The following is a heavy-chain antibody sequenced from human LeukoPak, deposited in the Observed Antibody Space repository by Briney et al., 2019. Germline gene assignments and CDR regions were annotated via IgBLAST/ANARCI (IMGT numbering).Heavy chain of an antibody. V-gene: IGHV3-48*03. CDR3: VRDTTTWPYNFDY. D-gene: IGHD1-14*01. J-gene: IGHJ4*02. CDR1: GFTFSSYE. CDR2: ISDSGSTI. Sequence: GGSLRLSCAASGFTFSSYEMNWVRQAPGKGLEWVSYISDSGSTIYYADSVKGRFTISRDNAENSLSLQMNSLRAEDTAVYYCVRDTTTWPYNFDYWGQGTLVTVSS.